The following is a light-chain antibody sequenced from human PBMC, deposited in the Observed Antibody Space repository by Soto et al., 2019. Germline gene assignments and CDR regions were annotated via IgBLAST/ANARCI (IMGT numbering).Light chain of an antibody. CDR3: QQYDNWPRT. CDR1: QSVRSN. CDR2: DAS. Sequence: EIVMTQSPATLSVSPGERATLSCRASQSVRSNLAWYQQKPGQPPRLLIYDASTRATRIPSRFSGSGSGTEFTLTISGLQSEDVAVYYCQQYDNWPRTFGQGTKVDIK. J-gene: IGKJ1*01. V-gene: IGKV3-15*01.